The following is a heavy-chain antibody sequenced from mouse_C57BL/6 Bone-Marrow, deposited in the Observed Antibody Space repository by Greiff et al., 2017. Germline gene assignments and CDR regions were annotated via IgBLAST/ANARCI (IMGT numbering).Heavy chain of an antibody. Sequence: EVQLQQPGPVLVKPGASVKMSCKASGYTFTDYYMNWVKQRHGKSLEWIGGVNPYNGGTSYNQKFKGKATLTVDKSSSTAYMELNSLTSEDSAVYYCASPNYWGQGTTLTVSS. J-gene: IGHJ2*01. CDR1: GYTFTDYY. CDR3: ASPNY. V-gene: IGHV1-19*01. CDR2: VNPYNGGT.